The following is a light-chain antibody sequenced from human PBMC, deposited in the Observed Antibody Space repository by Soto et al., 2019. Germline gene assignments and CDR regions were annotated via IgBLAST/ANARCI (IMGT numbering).Light chain of an antibody. CDR2: YAS. CDR3: QQSYSAPYT. V-gene: IGKV1-39*01. Sequence: DIQMTQSPSSLSASVGDKITITCRASQSISDSLNWYQQKSGKAPKLLMYYASSLQSGVPSRFSGSGSGTDFTLTISSLRPEDFAIHYCQQSYSAPYTFGQGTKLEIK. CDR1: QSISDS. J-gene: IGKJ2*01.